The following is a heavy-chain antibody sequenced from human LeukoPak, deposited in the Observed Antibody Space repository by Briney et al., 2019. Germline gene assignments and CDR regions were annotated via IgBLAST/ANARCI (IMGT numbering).Heavy chain of an antibody. Sequence: GGSLRLSCTASGFTFNSFWMSWVRQAPGKGLEWVANIKQDGSQKKYGDSVKGRFTISRDNAKKSLYLQMNSLRDEDTAVYYCARDYGGSSPFDYWGQGTLVTVSS. CDR3: ARDYGGSSPFDY. CDR2: IKQDGSQK. J-gene: IGHJ4*02. D-gene: IGHD4-23*01. V-gene: IGHV3-7*01. CDR1: GFTFNSFW.